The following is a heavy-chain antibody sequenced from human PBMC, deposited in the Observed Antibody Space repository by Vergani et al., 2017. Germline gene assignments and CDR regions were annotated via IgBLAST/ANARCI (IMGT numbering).Heavy chain of an antibody. J-gene: IGHJ6*03. CDR3: AKDLGYYMDV. CDR2: IRSKANSYAT. D-gene: IGHD7-27*01. V-gene: IGHV3-73*02. CDR1: GFTFSGSA. Sequence: VQLVESGGGLVQPGGSLKLSCAASGFTFSGSAMHWVRQASGKGLEWVGRIRSKANSYATAYAASVKGRFTISRDDSKNTAYLQMNSLKTEDTAIYFCAKDLGYYMDVWGKGTTVTVSS.